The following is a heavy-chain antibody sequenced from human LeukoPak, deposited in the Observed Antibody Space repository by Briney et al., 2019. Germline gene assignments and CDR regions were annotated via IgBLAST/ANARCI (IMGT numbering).Heavy chain of an antibody. CDR3: AKDSEDIVVVVAATLPDYFDY. CDR2: ISYDGSNK. D-gene: IGHD2-15*01. CDR1: GFTFSSYA. V-gene: IGHV3-30*04. J-gene: IGHJ4*02. Sequence: PGGSLRLSCAASGFTFSSYAMHWVRQAPGKGLEWVAVISYDGSNKYYADSVRGRFTISRDNSKNTLYLQMNSLRAEDTAVYYCAKDSEDIVVVVAATLPDYFDYWGQGTLVTVSS.